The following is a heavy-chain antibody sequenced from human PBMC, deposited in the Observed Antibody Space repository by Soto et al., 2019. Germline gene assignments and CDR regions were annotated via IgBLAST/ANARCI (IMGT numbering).Heavy chain of an antibody. V-gene: IGHV4-59*08. Sequence: SETLSLTCTVSGDSISTDYWSWIRQSPGKGLEWIGFIHYGGSTNYNPSLKSRVTISVDTPKNQFSLKLTSVTAADTAIYYCARLGGYCSSTSCYGYYGMDVWGQGTTVTVSS. CDR1: GDSISTDY. CDR2: IHYGGST. D-gene: IGHD2-2*01. CDR3: ARLGGYCSSTSCYGYYGMDV. J-gene: IGHJ6*02.